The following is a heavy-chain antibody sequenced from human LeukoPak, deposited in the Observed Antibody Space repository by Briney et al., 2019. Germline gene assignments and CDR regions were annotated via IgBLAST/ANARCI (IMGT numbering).Heavy chain of an antibody. J-gene: IGHJ4*02. D-gene: IGHD3-22*01. CDR3: AREGTRYYYEGGGFFDY. V-gene: IGHV3-48*03. CDR2: ISSSGSTI. Sequence: QSGGSLRLSCAASGFTFSSYEMNWVRQAPGKGLEWVSYISSSGSTIYYADSVKGRFTISRDNAKNSLYLQMNSLRAEDTAVYYCAREGTRYYYEGGGFFDYWGQGTLVTVSS. CDR1: GFTFSSYE.